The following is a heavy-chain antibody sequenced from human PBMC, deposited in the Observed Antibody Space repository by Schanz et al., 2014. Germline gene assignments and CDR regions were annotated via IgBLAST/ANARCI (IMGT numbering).Heavy chain of an antibody. CDR1: GFTFDPYA. J-gene: IGHJ4*02. D-gene: IGHD6-6*01. Sequence: QVQLVESGGGVVQPGGSLRLSCAASGFTFDPYAMHWLRQSPGKGLEWVAVLSSDESRKFYADSEKGRFTISRDNTKNTLFLQMNNLRPEDAAMYFCARVGRDYISSSVLDSLHYWGQGSLVTVS. V-gene: IGHV3-30-3*01. CDR2: LSSDESRK. CDR3: ARVGRDYISSSVLDSLHY.